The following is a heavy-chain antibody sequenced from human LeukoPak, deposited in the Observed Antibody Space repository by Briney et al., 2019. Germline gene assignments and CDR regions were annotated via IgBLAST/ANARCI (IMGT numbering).Heavy chain of an antibody. CDR1: GFIYSSYA. Sequence: GGSLRLSCAASGFIYSSYAMSCVRQAPGKGLEWVSSLRGNGGSTEYVDSVRGRFVISRDNSRNTLYLQMNSLRAEDTAMYYCAKSVTLAVTYDFDIWGQGTVVTVSS. V-gene: IGHV3-23*01. CDR2: LRGNGGST. CDR3: AKSVTLAVTYDFDI. D-gene: IGHD2-15*01. J-gene: IGHJ3*02.